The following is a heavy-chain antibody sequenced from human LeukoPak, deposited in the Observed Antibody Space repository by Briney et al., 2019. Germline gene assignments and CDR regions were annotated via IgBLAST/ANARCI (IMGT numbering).Heavy chain of an antibody. V-gene: IGHV4-30-4*01. D-gene: IGHD2-2*01. CDR1: GGSISSGDYY. J-gene: IGHJ5*02. CDR3: AREVVVPAATPGGWFDP. Sequence: SETLSLTCTVSGGSISSGDYYWSWIRQPPGKGLEWIGYIYYSGSTYYNPSLKSRVTISVDTSKNQFFLKLSSVTAADTAVYYCAREVVVPAATPGGWFDPWGQGTLVTVSS. CDR2: IYYSGST.